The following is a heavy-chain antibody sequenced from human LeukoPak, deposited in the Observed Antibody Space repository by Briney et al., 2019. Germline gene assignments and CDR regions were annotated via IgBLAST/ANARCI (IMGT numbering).Heavy chain of an antibody. CDR1: GFTFSSYS. CDR2: ISSSSSYI. Sequence: GGSLRLSCAASGFTFSSYSMNWARQAPGKGLEWVSSISSSSSYIYYADSVKGRLTISRDNAKNSLYLQMNSLRAEDTAVYYCARLLGYCSSTSCYFDYWGQGTLVTVSS. D-gene: IGHD2-2*01. J-gene: IGHJ4*02. CDR3: ARLLGYCSSTSCYFDY. V-gene: IGHV3-21*01.